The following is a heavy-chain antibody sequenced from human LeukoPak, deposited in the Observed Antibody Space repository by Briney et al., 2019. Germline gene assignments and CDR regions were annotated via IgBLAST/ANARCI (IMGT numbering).Heavy chain of an antibody. J-gene: IGHJ4*02. CDR1: GFTFSSYA. D-gene: IGHD3-10*01. CDR3: ARVRVGLLWFGELCY. Sequence: GGSLRLSCAASGFTFSSYAMHWVRQAPGKGLEWVAVISYDGSNKYYADSVKGRFTISRDNSKNTLYLEMNSLRAEDTAVYYCARVRVGLLWFGELCYWGQGTLVTVSS. CDR2: ISYDGSNK. V-gene: IGHV3-30-3*01.